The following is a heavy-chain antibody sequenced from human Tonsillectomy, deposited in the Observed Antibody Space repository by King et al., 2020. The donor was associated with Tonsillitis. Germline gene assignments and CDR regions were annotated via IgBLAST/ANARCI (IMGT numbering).Heavy chain of an antibody. CDR1: GFSLSSHGVG. D-gene: IGHD6-13*01. J-gene: IGHJ5*02. CDR2: VYWNDVK. Sequence: TLKESGPTLVKPTQTLTLTCTFSGFSLSSHGVGVGWFRQPPGKALEWLGMVYWNDVKCYYPSLKTRLTITMDTSENQVVLTMTNMDPRDTGTYFCAHRRPAAPDTDWFDPWGQGTLITVSS. V-gene: IGHV2-5*01. CDR3: AHRRPAAPDTDWFDP.